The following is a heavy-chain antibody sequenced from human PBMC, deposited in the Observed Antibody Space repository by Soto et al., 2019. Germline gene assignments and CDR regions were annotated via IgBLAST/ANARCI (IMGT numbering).Heavy chain of an antibody. V-gene: IGHV1-3*01. Sequence: ASVKVSCKASGYTFTSYAMHWVRQAPGQRLEWMGWINAGNGNTKYSQRFQGRVTITRDTSASTAYMELSSLRSEDTAVYYCARVYTRGSYGLFDYWGQGTLVTVSS. CDR3: ARVYTRGSYGLFDY. CDR2: INAGNGNT. J-gene: IGHJ4*02. D-gene: IGHD5-18*01. CDR1: GYTFTSYA.